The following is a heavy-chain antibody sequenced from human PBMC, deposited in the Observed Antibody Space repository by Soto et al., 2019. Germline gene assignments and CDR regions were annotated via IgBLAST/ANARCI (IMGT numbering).Heavy chain of an antibody. CDR1: GFTFSSYA. V-gene: IGHV3-23*01. Sequence: GGSLRLSCAASGFTFSSYAMSWVRQAPGKGLEWVSAISGSGGSTYYADSVKGRFTISRDNSKNTLYLQMNSLRAEDTAVYYCAKPPFDIVVVPAAMKPHLNWGQGTLVTVSS. D-gene: IGHD2-2*01. CDR2: ISGSGGST. CDR3: AKPPFDIVVVPAAMKPHLN. J-gene: IGHJ4*02.